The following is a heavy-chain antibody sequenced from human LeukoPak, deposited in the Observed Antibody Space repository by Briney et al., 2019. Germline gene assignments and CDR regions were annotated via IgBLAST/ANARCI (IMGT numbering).Heavy chain of an antibody. V-gene: IGHV4-59*01. CDR2: IYYSGST. CDR3: ARAGTFYYDFWSGYYPRYYYYGMDV. J-gene: IGHJ6*02. D-gene: IGHD3-3*01. Sequence: PSETLSLTCTVSGGSISSYYWSWIRQPPGKGLEWIGYIYYSGSTNYYPSLKSRVTISVDTSKNQFSLKLSSVTAADTAVYYCARAGTFYYDFWSGYYPRYYYYGMDVWGQGTTVTVSS. CDR1: GGSISSYY.